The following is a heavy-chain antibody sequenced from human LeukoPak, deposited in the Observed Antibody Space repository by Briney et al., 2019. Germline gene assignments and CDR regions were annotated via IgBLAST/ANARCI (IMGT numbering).Heavy chain of an antibody. J-gene: IGHJ5*02. V-gene: IGHV4-34*01. CDR2: INHSGST. CDR3: ARPSPYGSGSYYRGSWFDP. D-gene: IGHD3-10*01. Sequence: SETLSLTCAVYGGSFSGYYWSWIRQPPGKGLEWIGEINHSGSTNYNPSLKSRVTISVDTSKNQFSLKLSSVTAADTAVYYCARPSPYGSGSYYRGSWFDPWGQGTLVTVSS. CDR1: GGSFSGYY.